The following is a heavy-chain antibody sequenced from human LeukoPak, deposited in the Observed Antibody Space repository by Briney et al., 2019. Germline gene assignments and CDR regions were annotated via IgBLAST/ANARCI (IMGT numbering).Heavy chain of an antibody. J-gene: IGHJ1*01. CDR2: IYYSGST. D-gene: IGHD3-22*01. Sequence: PSETLSLTCTVSGGSISSYYWSWIRQPPGKGLEWIGYIYYSGSTNYNPSLKSRVTISVDTSKNQFSLKLSSVTAADTAVYYCARLGYDSSGYYYVEYFQHWGQGTLVTVSS. V-gene: IGHV4-59*08. CDR1: GGSISSYY. CDR3: ARLGYDSSGYYYVEYFQH.